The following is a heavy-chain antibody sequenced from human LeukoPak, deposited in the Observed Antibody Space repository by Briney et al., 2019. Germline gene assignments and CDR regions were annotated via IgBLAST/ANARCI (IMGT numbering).Heavy chain of an antibody. Sequence: GGSLRLSCAASGFTFASYAMSWVRQAPGKGLGWVAVISYGGSKKYYADSVKGRFTSCRDNSKNTLYLQMNSLRAEDTAVYYCAKDWYYYGSGTYIPSNWGQGTLVTVSS. D-gene: IGHD3-10*01. V-gene: IGHV3-30*18. CDR1: GFTFASYA. J-gene: IGHJ4*02. CDR3: AKDWYYYGSGTYIPSN. CDR2: ISYGGSKK.